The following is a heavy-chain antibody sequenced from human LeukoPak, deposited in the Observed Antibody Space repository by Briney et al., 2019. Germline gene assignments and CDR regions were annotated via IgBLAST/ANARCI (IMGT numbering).Heavy chain of an antibody. CDR1: GGTFSSYA. CDR3: ARVYYDSSGYPLIDY. CDR2: IIPIFGTA. D-gene: IGHD3-22*01. J-gene: IGHJ4*02. Sequence: SVKVSCKASGGTFSSYAISWVRQAPGQGLEWMGGIIPIFGTANYAQKFQGRVTITTDESTSTAYMELSSLRSEDTAVYYCARVYYDSSGYPLIDYWGQGTLSPSPQ. V-gene: IGHV1-69*05.